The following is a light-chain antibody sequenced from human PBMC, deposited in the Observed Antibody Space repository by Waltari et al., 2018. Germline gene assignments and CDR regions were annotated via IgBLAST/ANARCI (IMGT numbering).Light chain of an antibody. J-gene: IGLJ2*01. CDR2: ADD. V-gene: IGLV1-36*01. CDR3: AAWDDSLKGVL. CDR1: RSNIGNNA. Sequence: QSVLPQTPSVSEAPRQRVTLSCSGSRSNIGNNAVNWYQQVPGKAPKLLVFADDLLPSGVSDRFSGSKSGTSASLAISGLRSEDEGVYFCAAWDDSLKGVLFGGGTKLTVL.